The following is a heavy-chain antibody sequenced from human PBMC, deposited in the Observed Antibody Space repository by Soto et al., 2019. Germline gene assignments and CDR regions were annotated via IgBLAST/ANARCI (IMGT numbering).Heavy chain of an antibody. V-gene: IGHV4-4*02. CDR3: ARLNVVVVAATRVNDAFDI. CDR1: GDSMSSSNW. D-gene: IGHD2-15*01. Sequence: PSETLSLTCTVSGDSMSSSNWWNWVRQSPGKGLEWIGEAHHSGRTNYNPSLKSRVTISVDKSKNHFSLKLSSVTAADTAVYYCARLNVVVVAATRVNDAFDIWGQGTMVTVSS. J-gene: IGHJ3*02. CDR2: AHHSGRT.